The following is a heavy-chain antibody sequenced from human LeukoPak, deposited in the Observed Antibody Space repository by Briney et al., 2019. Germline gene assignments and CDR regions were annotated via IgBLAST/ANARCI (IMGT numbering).Heavy chain of an antibody. CDR1: GFTFSTYG. Sequence: PGRSLRLSCAASGFTFSTYGMHWVSQAPGKGLEWVAVISYDGSDKYYADSVKGRFTISRDNSKNTLYLQMNSLRAEDTAVYYCAKEGPDTTIPVRGYSDYWGQGTLVTVSS. J-gene: IGHJ4*02. V-gene: IGHV3-30*18. D-gene: IGHD3-22*01. CDR3: AKEGPDTTIPVRGYSDY. CDR2: ISYDGSDK.